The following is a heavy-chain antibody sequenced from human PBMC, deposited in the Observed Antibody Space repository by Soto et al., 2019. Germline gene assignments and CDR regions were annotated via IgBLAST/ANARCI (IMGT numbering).Heavy chain of an antibody. CDR3: ARGYCSGGSCTNWFDP. D-gene: IGHD2-15*01. V-gene: IGHV4-39*01. CDR1: GGSISSSSYY. Sequence: QLQLQESGPGLVKPSETLSLTCTVSGGSISSSSYYWGWIRQPPGKGLEWIGSIYYSGSTYYNPSLKSRVTISVDTSKNQFSLKLSSVTAADTAVYYCARGYCSGGSCTNWFDPWGQGTLVTVSS. CDR2: IYYSGST. J-gene: IGHJ5*02.